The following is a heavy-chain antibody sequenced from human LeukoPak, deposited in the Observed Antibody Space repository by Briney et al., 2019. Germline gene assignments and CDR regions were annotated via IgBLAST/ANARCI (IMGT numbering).Heavy chain of an antibody. CDR1: GGSISDYY. CDR2: IYDSGST. Sequence: SETLSLTCTVSGGSISDYYWSWIRQPPGKGLECIGYIYDSGSTNYNPSLKSRVTISVDTSKNQFSLKLSSVTAADTAVYYCARRSRGNGSLDYWGQGTLVTVSS. V-gene: IGHV4-59*08. CDR3: ARRSRGNGSLDY. D-gene: IGHD3-10*01. J-gene: IGHJ4*02.